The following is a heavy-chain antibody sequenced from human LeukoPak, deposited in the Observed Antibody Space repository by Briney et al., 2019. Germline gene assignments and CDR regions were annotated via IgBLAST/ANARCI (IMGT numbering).Heavy chain of an antibody. J-gene: IGHJ4*02. CDR2: INPNTGGT. V-gene: IGHV1-2*02. CDR1: GYTFTDYY. D-gene: IGHD4-17*01. CDR3: ATGYGDLDY. Sequence: ASVKVSCKTSGYTFTDYYMHWVRQAPGQGLEWMGWINPNTGGTNYAQKFQGRVTMTRDTSISTAYMELSRLRSDDTAVYYCATGYGDLDYWGQGTLVTVSS.